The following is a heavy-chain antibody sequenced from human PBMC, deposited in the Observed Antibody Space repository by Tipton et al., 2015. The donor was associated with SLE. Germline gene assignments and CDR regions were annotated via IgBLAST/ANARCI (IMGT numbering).Heavy chain of an antibody. D-gene: IGHD1-14*01. CDR3: VSGVGNTGRFHY. CDR2: VYRTA. CDR1: GYSIISDYW. J-gene: IGHJ4*02. V-gene: IGHV4-38-2*01. Sequence: TLSLTCAVSGYSIISDYWWGWIRQTPGKGLQWIGIVYRTAYYNPSLKSRVTVSVETSKNEVSLKLNSVTASDTAVYYCVSGVGNTGRFHYWGQGALVTVSS.